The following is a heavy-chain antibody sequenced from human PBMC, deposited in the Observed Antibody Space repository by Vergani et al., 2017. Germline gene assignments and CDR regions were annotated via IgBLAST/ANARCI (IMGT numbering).Heavy chain of an antibody. Sequence: EVQLLQSGGGVIQPGGSVRLSCAASGFTFSACPMTWVRQAPGKGLEWVSAISARYPSTYYADSVKGRFTISRDNSKNMLYLQMNSLRAEDTAVYYCARERKEYYDFWGGYYTQYYFDYWGQGTLVTVSS. D-gene: IGHD3-3*01. V-gene: IGHV3-23*01. CDR3: ARERKEYYDFWGGYYTQYYFDY. J-gene: IGHJ4*02. CDR1: GFTFSACP. CDR2: ISARYPST.